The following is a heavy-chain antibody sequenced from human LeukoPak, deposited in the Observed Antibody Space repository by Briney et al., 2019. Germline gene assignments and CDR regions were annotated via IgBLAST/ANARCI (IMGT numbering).Heavy chain of an antibody. V-gene: IGHV4-34*01. CDR3: ARRTVLWFGGFKP. Sequence: SETLSLTCAVYGGSFSGYYWSWIRQPPGKGLEWIGEINHSGSTNYNPSLKSRVTISVDTSKNQFSLKLSSVTAADTAVYYCARRTVLWFGGFKPWGQGTLVTVSS. J-gene: IGHJ5*02. CDR2: INHSGST. CDR1: GGSFSGYY. D-gene: IGHD3-10*01.